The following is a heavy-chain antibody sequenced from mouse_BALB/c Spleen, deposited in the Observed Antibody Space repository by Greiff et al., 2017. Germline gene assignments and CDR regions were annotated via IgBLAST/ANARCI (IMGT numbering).Heavy chain of an antibody. CDR1: GFNIKDTY. Sequence: VQLQHSGAELVKPGASVKLSCTASGFNIKDTYMHWVKQRPEQGLEWIGRIDPANGNTKYDPKFQGKATITADTSSNTAYLQLSSLTSEDTAVYYCARGVVATDYYAMDYWGQGTSVTVSS. D-gene: IGHD1-1*01. CDR2: IDPANGNT. CDR3: ARGVVATDYYAMDY. V-gene: IGHV14-3*02. J-gene: IGHJ4*01.